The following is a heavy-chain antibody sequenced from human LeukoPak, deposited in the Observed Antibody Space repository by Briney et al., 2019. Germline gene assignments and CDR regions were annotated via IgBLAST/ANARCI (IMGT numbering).Heavy chain of an antibody. CDR3: ANGDGVGPGNFDFLGLFKYGMDV. Sequence: GGSLRLSCAASGFTFSSYGMHWVRQAPGKGLEWVAVISYDGSNAYYADSVRGRLTISRDNSRNTLYLQMHSLRSEDTAVYYCANGDGVGPGNFDFLGLFKYGMDVWGQGTTVTVSS. CDR1: GFTFSSYG. CDR2: ISYDGSNA. V-gene: IGHV3-30*18. D-gene: IGHD3-9*01. J-gene: IGHJ6*02.